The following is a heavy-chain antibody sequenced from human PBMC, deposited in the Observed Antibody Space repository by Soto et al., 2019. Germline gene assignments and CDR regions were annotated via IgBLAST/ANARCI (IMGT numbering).Heavy chain of an antibody. V-gene: IGHV4-31*03. D-gene: IGHD1-20*01. CDR3: ARERKRDPYNWNRLLYFDY. J-gene: IGHJ4*02. CDR1: GGSISSGGYY. CDR2: IYYSGST. Sequence: ASETLSLTCPVSGGSISSGGYYWSWIRQHPGKGLEWIGYIYYSGSTYYNPSLKSRVTISVDTSKNQFSLKLSSVTAADTAVYYCARERKRDPYNWNRLLYFDYWGQGTLVTVSS.